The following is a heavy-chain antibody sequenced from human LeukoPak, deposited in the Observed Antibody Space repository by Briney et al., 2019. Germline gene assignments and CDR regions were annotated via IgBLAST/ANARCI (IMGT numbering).Heavy chain of an antibody. CDR2: INPNSGGT. Sequence: ASVKVSCKASGYTFTGYYMHWVRQAPGQGLEWMGWINPNSGGTNYAQKFQGRVTMTRDTSISTAYMELSRLRSDDTAVYYCARDLSYRSSTSCFPSDYRGQGTLVTVSS. CDR3: ARDLSYRSSTSCFPSDY. D-gene: IGHD2-2*01. J-gene: IGHJ4*02. CDR1: GYTFTGYY. V-gene: IGHV1-2*02.